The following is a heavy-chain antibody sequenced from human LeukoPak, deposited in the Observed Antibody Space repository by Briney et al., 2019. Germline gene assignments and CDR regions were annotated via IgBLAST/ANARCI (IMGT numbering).Heavy chain of an antibody. Sequence: HGESLQISCKGSGYSFATYWIGWVRQMPGKGLEWMGIIYPGDSDTRYSPSFQGQVTISADKSISTAYLQWSSLKASDTAMYYCARRERNGYNFFDYWGQGTLVTVSS. CDR3: ARRERNGYNFFDY. D-gene: IGHD5-24*01. V-gene: IGHV5-51*01. CDR1: GYSFATYW. J-gene: IGHJ4*02. CDR2: IYPGDSDT.